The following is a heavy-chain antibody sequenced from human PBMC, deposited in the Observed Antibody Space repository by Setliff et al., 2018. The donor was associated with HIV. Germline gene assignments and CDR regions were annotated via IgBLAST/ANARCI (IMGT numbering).Heavy chain of an antibody. CDR2: IYYSGGT. V-gene: IGHV4-39*01. Sequence: LSLTCTVFGGSISSTSYYWGWIRQPPGKGLEWIGNIYYSGGTDYHPSLKSRVTISVDTSKNQFSLKLGSVTAADTAVYFCARRFEQWLAFDYWGQGTLVTVSS. CDR3: ARRFEQWLAFDY. D-gene: IGHD6-19*01. CDR1: GGSISSTSYY. J-gene: IGHJ4*02.